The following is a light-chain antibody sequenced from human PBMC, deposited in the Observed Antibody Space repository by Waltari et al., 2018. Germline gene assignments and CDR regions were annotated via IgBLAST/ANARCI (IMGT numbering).Light chain of an antibody. Sequence: IVMTQSPDSLAVSLGEKPTITCKPSQSVLYTSNNKNKLDWFQQKPGQPPKLPIYWASTRESGVPDRFSGSGSGTDFSLTISSLQAEDVAVYFCQQFHSTPITFGQGTRLEI. CDR2: WAS. CDR3: QQFHSTPIT. J-gene: IGKJ5*01. V-gene: IGKV4-1*01. CDR1: QSVLYTSNNKNK.